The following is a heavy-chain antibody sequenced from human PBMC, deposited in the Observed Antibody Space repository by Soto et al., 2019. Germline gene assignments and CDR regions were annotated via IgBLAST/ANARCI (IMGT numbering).Heavy chain of an antibody. Sequence: GGSLRLSCAASGSIFRGYGMHWVRQAPGKGLEWVAVIRYDGSNINYADSVMGRFTISRDNSKNTLYLQMNSLRAEDTAVYYCANLYYDILTGYRPNWFDPWGQGTLVTVSS. CDR2: IRYDGSNI. CDR1: GSIFRGYG. J-gene: IGHJ5*02. CDR3: ANLYYDILTGYRPNWFDP. V-gene: IGHV3-33*06. D-gene: IGHD3-9*01.